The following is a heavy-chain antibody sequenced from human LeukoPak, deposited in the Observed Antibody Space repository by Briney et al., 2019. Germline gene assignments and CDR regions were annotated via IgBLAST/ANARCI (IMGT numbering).Heavy chain of an antibody. J-gene: IGHJ5*02. V-gene: IGHV3-21*01. CDR3: VGEGIVEPAATEGFDA. Sequence: PGGSLRLSCAASGFTFSSYSMNWVRQAPGKGLEWVSSISSSSSYIYYADSVKGRFTISRDNAKNSLYLQMNSLRAEDTAVYYCVGEGIVEPAATEGFDAWGQGTLVTVSS. CDR1: GFTFSSYS. CDR2: ISSSSSYI. D-gene: IGHD2-2*01.